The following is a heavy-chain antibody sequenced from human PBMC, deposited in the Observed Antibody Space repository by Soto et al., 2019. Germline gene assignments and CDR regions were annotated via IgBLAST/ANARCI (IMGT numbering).Heavy chain of an antibody. Sequence: QLQLQESGSGLVKPSQTLSLTCAVSGGSISSGGYSWSWIRQPPGKGLEWIGYIYHSGSTYYNPSLKSRVTISVDRSKNQFSLKLSSVTAADTAVYYCARFDWSPYRYYFDYWGQGTLVTVSS. V-gene: IGHV4-30-2*01. CDR2: IYHSGST. D-gene: IGHD3-9*01. J-gene: IGHJ4*02. CDR3: ARFDWSPYRYYFDY. CDR1: GGSISSGGYS.